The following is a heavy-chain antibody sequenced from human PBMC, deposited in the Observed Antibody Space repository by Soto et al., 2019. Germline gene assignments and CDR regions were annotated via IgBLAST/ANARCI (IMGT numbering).Heavy chain of an antibody. J-gene: IGHJ4*02. D-gene: IGHD2-15*01. Sequence: QVQLVQSGAEVKKPGASVKVSGEASGYPFDIFDIIWVRQATGQGLEWMGWMNPDSGDTAVAQRFQDRIIMTWTTFTSTAYMDLSRLTPYDSAAYFCVRQPGGVATPCDDYSGQGTLVTVSS. V-gene: IGHV1-8*01. CDR2: MNPDSGDT. CDR3: VRQPGGVATPCDDY. CDR1: GYPFDIFD.